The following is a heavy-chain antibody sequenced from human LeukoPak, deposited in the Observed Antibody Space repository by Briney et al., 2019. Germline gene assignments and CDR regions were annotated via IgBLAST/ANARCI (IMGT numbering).Heavy chain of an antibody. D-gene: IGHD3-10*01. J-gene: IGHJ6*02. CDR1: GGSISSSSYY. Sequence: SDTLSLTCTVSGGSISSSSYYWGWIRQPPGKGLEWIGSIYYSVSTNYNPSLNSRVTISVDTSKNQFSLKLSSVTAADTAVYYCARQGLRVGDVWGQGTTVTVSS. CDR3: ARQGLRVGDV. V-gene: IGHV4-39*01. CDR2: IYYSVST.